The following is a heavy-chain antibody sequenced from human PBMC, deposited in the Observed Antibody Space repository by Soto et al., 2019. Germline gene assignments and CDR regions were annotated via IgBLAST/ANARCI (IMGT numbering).Heavy chain of an antibody. CDR1: GFTFSSYS. V-gene: IGHV3-21*01. CDR3: AGCVIGGSCYLYYYDMDV. CDR2: VSRSSSYI. D-gene: IGHD2-15*01. Sequence: EVQLVESGGGLVKPGGSLRLSCAASGFTFSSYSMNWVRQAPGKGLEWVSSVSRSSSYIYYADSVKGRFTISRDNAKNSLDLQMNSLRAEDTAVYYCAGCVIGGSCYLYYYDMDVWGQGTTVTVSS. J-gene: IGHJ6*02.